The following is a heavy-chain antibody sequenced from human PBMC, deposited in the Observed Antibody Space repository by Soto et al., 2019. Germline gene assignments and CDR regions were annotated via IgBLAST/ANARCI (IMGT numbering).Heavy chain of an antibody. CDR2: ISYDGSNK. CDR1: GFTFSSYA. Sequence: QVQLVESGGGVVQPGRSLRLSCAASGFTFSSYAMHWVRQAPGKGLEWVAVISYDGSNKYYADSVKGRFTISRDNSKNTLYLQMNSLRAEDTAVYYCARDRIYDFCSGYYYYYYGMDVWGQGTTVTVSS. V-gene: IGHV3-30-3*01. D-gene: IGHD3-3*01. J-gene: IGHJ6*01. CDR3: ARDRIYDFCSGYYYYYYGMDV.